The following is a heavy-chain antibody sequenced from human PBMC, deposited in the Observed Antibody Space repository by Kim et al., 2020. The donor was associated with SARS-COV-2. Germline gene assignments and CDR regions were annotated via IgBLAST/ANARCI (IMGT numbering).Heavy chain of an antibody. V-gene: IGHV4-61*02. Sequence: SETLSLTCTVSGGSISSGSYYWSWIRQPAGKGLEWIGRINTSGSTNYNPSLKSRVTISVDTSKNQFSLKLSSVTAADTAAYYCARASVITIFGVVIEAHFGYWGQGTLVTVSS. D-gene: IGHD3-3*01. CDR3: ARASVITIFGVVIEAHFGY. CDR2: INTSGST. J-gene: IGHJ4*02. CDR1: GGSISSGSYY.